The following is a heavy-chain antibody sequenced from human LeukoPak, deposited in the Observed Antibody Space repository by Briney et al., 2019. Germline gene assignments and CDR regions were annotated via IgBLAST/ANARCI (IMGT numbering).Heavy chain of an antibody. Sequence: GESLKISCKGSGYSLTNYWIGWVRQMPGKGLEWMGIIHPGDSGTRYSPSFQGQVTMSVDESITTAYLQWSSLRASDSAIYYCARGGTYRYGSSDYWGQGTLVTVSS. CDR2: IHPGDSGT. CDR3: ARGGTYRYGSSDY. D-gene: IGHD5-18*01. CDR1: GYSLTNYW. V-gene: IGHV5-51*01. J-gene: IGHJ4*02.